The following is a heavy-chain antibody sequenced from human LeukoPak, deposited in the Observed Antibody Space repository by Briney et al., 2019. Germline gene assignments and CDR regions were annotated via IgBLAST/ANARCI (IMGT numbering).Heavy chain of an antibody. V-gene: IGHV3-30*03. J-gene: IGHJ4*02. D-gene: IGHD3-10*01. CDR2: TSSDLNVK. CDR3: AREGYYGSGSPPSLYFDY. CDR1: GFTFSSYS. Sequence: GGSLRLSCAASGFTFSSYSMNWVRQAPGKGLEWVAVTSSDLNVKLYADSVKGRFTISRDNSRSTLYLQMNSLRPEDTAIYHCAREGYYGSGSPPSLYFDYWGQGTLVTVSS.